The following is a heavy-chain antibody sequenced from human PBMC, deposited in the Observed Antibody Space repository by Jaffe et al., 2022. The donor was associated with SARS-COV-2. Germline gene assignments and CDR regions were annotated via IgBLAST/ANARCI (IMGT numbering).Heavy chain of an antibody. J-gene: IGHJ6*02. Sequence: EVQLVESGGGLVQPGRSLRLSCAASGFTFDDYAMHWVRQAPGKGLEWVSGISWNSGSIGYADSVKGRFTISRDNAKNSLYLQMNSLRAEDTALYYCAGSGYYYGMDVWGQGTTVTVSS. CDR1: GFTFDDYA. CDR3: AGSGYYYGMDV. CDR2: ISWNSGSI. D-gene: IGHD3-3*01. V-gene: IGHV3-9*01.